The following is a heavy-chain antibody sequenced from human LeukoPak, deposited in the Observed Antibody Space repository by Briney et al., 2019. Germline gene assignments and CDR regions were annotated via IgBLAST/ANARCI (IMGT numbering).Heavy chain of an antibody. J-gene: IGHJ6*02. V-gene: IGHV1-69*13. CDR1: GGTFSSYA. Sequence: ASVKVSCKASGGTFSSYAINWVRQAPGQGLEWMGGIIPIFGTANYAQKFQGRVTITADESTSTAYMELSSLRSEDTAVYYCAREGCSGGSCYSGSDYYYGMDVWGQGTTVTVSS. D-gene: IGHD2-15*01. CDR2: IIPIFGTA. CDR3: AREGCSGGSCYSGSDYYYGMDV.